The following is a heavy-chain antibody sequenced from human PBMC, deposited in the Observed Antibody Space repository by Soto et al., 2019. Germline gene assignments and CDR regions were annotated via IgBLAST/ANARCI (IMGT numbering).Heavy chain of an antibody. V-gene: IGHV4-59*01. J-gene: IGHJ6*02. CDR1: GGSISGYY. CDR2: IFYRGNT. CDR3: TRHAIIPKLQYGMDV. D-gene: IGHD2-2*02. Sequence: SETLSLTCTVSGGSISGYYWSWIRQPPGKGLEWIGYIFYRGNTLYSPSLQSRVTISVDTSKNQFPLRLSSVTTADTAVYYCTRHAIIPKLQYGMDVWGRGASVTVSS.